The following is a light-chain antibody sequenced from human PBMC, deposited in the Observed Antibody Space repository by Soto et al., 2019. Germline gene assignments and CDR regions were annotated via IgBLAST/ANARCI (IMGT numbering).Light chain of an antibody. V-gene: IGKV3-15*01. J-gene: IGKJ1*01. CDR1: QSVSTN. CDR2: FAS. CDR3: QQYNNWPPWT. Sequence: GMTQSPATLSVSPGERAALSCRASQSVSTNLAWYQQKPGQPPRLLIYFASTRATGIPARFSGSGSGTDFTLTISSLQSEDFAVYYCQQYNNWPPWTFGQGTKVDNK.